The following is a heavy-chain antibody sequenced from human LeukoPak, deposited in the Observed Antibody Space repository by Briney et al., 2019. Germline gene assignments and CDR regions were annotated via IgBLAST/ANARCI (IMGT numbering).Heavy chain of an antibody. V-gene: IGHV4-34*01. CDR2: INHSGST. Sequence: SETLSLTCAVYGGSFSGYYWSWIRQPPGKGLEWMGEINHSGSTNYNPSLKSRVTISVDTSKNQFSLKLSSVTAADTAVYYCARDPQVGAIDYWGQGTLVTVSS. J-gene: IGHJ4*02. CDR3: ARDPQVGAIDY. CDR1: GGSFSGYY. D-gene: IGHD1-26*01.